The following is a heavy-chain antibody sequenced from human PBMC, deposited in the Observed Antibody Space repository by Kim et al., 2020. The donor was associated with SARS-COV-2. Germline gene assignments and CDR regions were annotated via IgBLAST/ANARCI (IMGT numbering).Heavy chain of an antibody. J-gene: IGHJ4*02. Sequence: SYTNYSPSLQGHVTISADKSISTAYLQWSSLKASDTAMYYCATLAARLDYWGQGTLVTVSS. D-gene: IGHD6-6*01. CDR2: SYT. V-gene: IGHV5-10-1*01. CDR3: ATLAARLDY.